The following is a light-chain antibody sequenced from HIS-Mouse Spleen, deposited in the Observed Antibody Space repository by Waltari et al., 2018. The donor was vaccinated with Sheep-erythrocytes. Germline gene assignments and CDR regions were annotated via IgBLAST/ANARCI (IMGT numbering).Light chain of an antibody. CDR1: SSDVGGYNY. CDR2: DVS. V-gene: IGLV2-11*01. J-gene: IGLJ1*01. CDR3: CSYAGSYTYV. Sequence: QSALTQPRSVSGSPGQSVTISCTGTSSDVGGYNYVSWYQRHPGKAPKLMSYDVSKGPSGFPDSFSGAKSGSTSSLTISGLQAEDEADYYCCSYAGSYTYVFGTGTKVTVL.